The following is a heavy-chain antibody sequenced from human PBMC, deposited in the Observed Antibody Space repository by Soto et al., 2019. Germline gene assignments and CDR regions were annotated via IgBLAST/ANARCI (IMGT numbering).Heavy chain of an antibody. D-gene: IGHD2-21*01. J-gene: IGHJ4*02. CDR1: GGTFSSYT. V-gene: IGHV1-69*08. CDR2: IIPILGIA. CDR3: ARDPRGVRGDPPPISDY. Sequence: QVQLVQSGAEVKKPGSSVKVSCKASGGTFSSYTISWVRQAPGQGLEWMGRIIPILGIANYAQKFQGRVTTTDDKSTSTAYMELSSLRYEDTAVYYWARDPRGVRGDPPPISDYRGQGTLVTVSS.